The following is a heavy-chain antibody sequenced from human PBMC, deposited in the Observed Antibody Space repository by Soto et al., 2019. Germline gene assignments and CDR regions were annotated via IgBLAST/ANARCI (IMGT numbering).Heavy chain of an antibody. CDR2: INAGNGVT. D-gene: IGHD2-8*01. J-gene: IGHJ6*02. V-gene: IGHV1-3*01. CDR3: ARNNGRLALLGAAPEPMDV. Sequence: QVQLVQSGAEVKKPGASVKVSCKAHGYSFTSFAIHWVRQAPGQGLEWLGWINAGNGVTKYSQQFQGRVTFTRDTSATTAYLELSRLRSEDTAVYYCARNNGRLALLGAAPEPMDVWGQGTTVTVSS. CDR1: GYSFTSFA.